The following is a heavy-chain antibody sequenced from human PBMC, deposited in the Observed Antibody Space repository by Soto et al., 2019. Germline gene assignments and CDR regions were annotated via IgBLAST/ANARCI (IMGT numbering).Heavy chain of an antibody. CDR1: GGSLSGYY. CDR2: INHSGST. CDR3: ARTSRFDY. Sequence: SETLSLTCTVSGGSLSGYYWSWIRQPPGKGLEWIGEINHSGSTHYNPSLKSRVTISVDTSKNQFSLKLSSVTAADTAVYYCARTSRFDYWGQGTLVTVSS. V-gene: IGHV4-34*01. D-gene: IGHD6-6*01. J-gene: IGHJ4*02.